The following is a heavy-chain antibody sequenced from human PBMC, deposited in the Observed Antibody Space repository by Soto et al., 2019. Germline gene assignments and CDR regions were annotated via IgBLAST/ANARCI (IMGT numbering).Heavy chain of an antibody. J-gene: IGHJ6*03. V-gene: IGHV3-7*01. CDR1: GFTFSSYW. CDR3: ARDTYYYYYYMDV. Sequence: GGSLRLSCAASGFTFSSYWMSWVRQAPGKGLEWVANIKQDGSEKYYVDSVKGRFTISRDNAKNSLYLQMNSLRAEDTAVYYCARDTYYYYYYMDVWGKGTTVTVSS. CDR2: IKQDGSEK.